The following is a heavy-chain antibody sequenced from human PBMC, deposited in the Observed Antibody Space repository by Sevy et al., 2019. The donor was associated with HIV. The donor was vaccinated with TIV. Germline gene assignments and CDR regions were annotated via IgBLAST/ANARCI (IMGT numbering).Heavy chain of an antibody. CDR1: GFTFDDYA. CDR3: AKEEGWGSGAFDI. Sequence: GGSLRLSCAASGFTFDDYAMHWVRQAPGKGLEWVSGISWNSGSIGYADSVKGRFTISRDNAKNSLYLQMNSLRAEDTALFYCAKEEGWGSGAFDIWGQGTMVTVSS. D-gene: IGHD6-25*01. CDR2: ISWNSGSI. V-gene: IGHV3-9*01. J-gene: IGHJ3*02.